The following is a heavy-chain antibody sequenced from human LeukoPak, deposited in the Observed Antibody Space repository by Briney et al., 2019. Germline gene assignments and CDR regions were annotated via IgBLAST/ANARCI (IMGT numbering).Heavy chain of an antibody. V-gene: IGHV1-2*02. CDR3: AREGSESLDVWVAFDI. D-gene: IGHD3-16*01. J-gene: IGHJ3*02. CDR2: INPNSGGT. CDR1: GYTFTSYG. Sequence: GASVKVSCKASGYTFTSYGISWVRQAPGQGLEWMGWINPNSGGTNYAQKFQGRVTMTRDTSISTAYMELSRLRSDDTAVYYCAREGSESLDVWVAFDIWGQGTMVTVSS.